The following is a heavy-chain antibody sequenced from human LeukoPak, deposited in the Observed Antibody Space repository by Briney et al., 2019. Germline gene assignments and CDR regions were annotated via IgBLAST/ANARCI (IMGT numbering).Heavy chain of an antibody. CDR1: GGSISSYY. CDR3: ARVPVVVVPAASRYYYYYYGMDV. V-gene: IGHV4-59*01. D-gene: IGHD2-2*01. J-gene: IGHJ6*02. CDR2: ICYSGST. Sequence: SETLSLTCTVSGGSISSYYWSWIRQPPGKGLEWIGYICYSGSTNYNPSLKSRVTISVDTSKNQFSLKLSSVTAADTAVYYCARVPVVVVPAASRYYYYYYGMDVWGQGTTVTVSS.